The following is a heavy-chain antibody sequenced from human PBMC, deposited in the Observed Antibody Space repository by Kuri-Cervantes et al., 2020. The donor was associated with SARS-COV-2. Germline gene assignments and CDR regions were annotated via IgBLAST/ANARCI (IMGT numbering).Heavy chain of an antibody. Sequence: GGSLRLSCAASGFTFSGHWIHWVRQAPGKGLEWVSVIYSGGSTYYADSVKGRFTISRDNSKNTLYLQMNSLRAEDTAVYYCAKGGRLEQWLVDYYYYGMDVWGQGTTVTVSS. D-gene: IGHD6-19*01. CDR2: IYSGGST. V-gene: IGHV3-53*01. J-gene: IGHJ6*02. CDR1: GFTFSGHW. CDR3: AKGGRLEQWLVDYYYYGMDV.